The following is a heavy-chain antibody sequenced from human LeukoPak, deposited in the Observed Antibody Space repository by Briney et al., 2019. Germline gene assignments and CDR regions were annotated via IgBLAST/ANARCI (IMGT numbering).Heavy chain of an antibody. V-gene: IGHV4-4*07. Sequence: KTSETLSLTCTVSGGSITDSFWTWIRQPAGKGLEWIGRIYSSGITNCSPSLKSRVTMSVDTSKNQFSLNLTSVTAADTAVYFCASEQTTSGGRRLDSWGQGTLVTVSS. D-gene: IGHD1-26*01. CDR3: ASEQTTSGGRRLDS. J-gene: IGHJ4*02. CDR1: GGSITDSF. CDR2: IYSSGIT.